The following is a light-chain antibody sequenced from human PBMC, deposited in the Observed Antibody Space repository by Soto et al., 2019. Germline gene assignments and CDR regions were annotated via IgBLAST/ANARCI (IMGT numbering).Light chain of an antibody. CDR1: SSDVGAYKY. CDR3: SSYTSSSTRV. Sequence: QSALTQPPSASGSPGQSVTISCTGTSSDVGAYKYVSWYQQYPGKAPKLMIYEVTKRPSGVPDRFSGSKSGNTASLTVSGLQAEDEADYYCSSYTSSSTRVFGGGTKLTVL. J-gene: IGLJ2*01. CDR2: EVT. V-gene: IGLV2-8*01.